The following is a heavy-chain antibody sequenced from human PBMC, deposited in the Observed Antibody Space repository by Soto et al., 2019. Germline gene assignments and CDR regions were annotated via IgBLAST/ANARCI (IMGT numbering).Heavy chain of an antibody. D-gene: IGHD4-17*01. Sequence: GGSLRLSCAASGFTFSSYAMSWVRQAPGKGLEWVSAISGSGGSTYYADSVKGRFTISRDNSKNTLYLQMNSLRAEDTAVYYCAKDFRKGTVTAVIAYWGQGSLVIVSA. CDR3: AKDFRKGTVTAVIAY. CDR2: ISGSGGST. J-gene: IGHJ4*02. CDR1: GFTFSSYA. V-gene: IGHV3-23*01.